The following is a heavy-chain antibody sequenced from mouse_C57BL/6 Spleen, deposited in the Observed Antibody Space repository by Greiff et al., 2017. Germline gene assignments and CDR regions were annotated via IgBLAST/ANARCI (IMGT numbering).Heavy chain of an antibody. CDR3: ASYYYGSSHWYFDV. D-gene: IGHD1-1*01. V-gene: IGHV1-26*01. CDR2: INPNNGGT. CDR1: GYTFTDYY. Sequence: EVQLQQSGPELVKPGASVKISCKASGYTFTDYYMNWVKQSHGQSLEWIGDINPNNGGTSYNQKFKGKDTLTVDKSSSTAYMQLSSLTSEDSAVYYGASYYYGSSHWYFDVWGTGTTVTVSS. J-gene: IGHJ1*03.